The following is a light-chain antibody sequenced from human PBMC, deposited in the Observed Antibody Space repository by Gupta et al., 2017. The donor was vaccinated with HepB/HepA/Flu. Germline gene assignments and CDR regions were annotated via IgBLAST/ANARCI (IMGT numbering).Light chain of an antibody. J-gene: IGLJ2*01. V-gene: IGLV2-18*02. CDR3: SSYTSSTTVL. CDR2: EVS. CDR1: SSDIGGYDR. Sequence: QSALTQPPSVSGSPGQSVTISCTGTSSDIGGYDRVSWYQQPPGTAPKLMIYEVSNRPAGVPGRFSGSKSGNTASLTISGLQAEDDADYYCSSYTSSTTVLFGGGTKLTVL.